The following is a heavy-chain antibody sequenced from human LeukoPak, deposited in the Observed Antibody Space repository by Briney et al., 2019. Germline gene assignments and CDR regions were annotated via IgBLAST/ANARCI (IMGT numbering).Heavy chain of an antibody. CDR2: IYYSGSGST. D-gene: IGHD5-24*01. CDR3: ARRGGSRDGYNFDY. V-gene: IGHV4-39*01. J-gene: IGHJ4*02. CDR1: GDSISSGTHY. Sequence: SETLSLTCTVAGDSISSGTHYWAWIRQPPGKGLEWIGTIYYSGSGSTSYNPSLKSRVTISVDTSKDQFSLKLSSVTAADTAVYYCARRGGSRDGYNFDYWGQGTLVTVSS.